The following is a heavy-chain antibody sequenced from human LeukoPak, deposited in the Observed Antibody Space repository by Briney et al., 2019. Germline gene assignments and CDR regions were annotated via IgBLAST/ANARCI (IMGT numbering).Heavy chain of an antibody. Sequence: GGSLRLSCAASGFTFNHYGMHWVRQAPGKGLEWVAFIRYDASDKYYADSVKGRFTISRDNSKNTLYLQMNSLRAEDTAVYYCAKAPVLLWFGELFGNRGAFDIWGQGTMVTVSS. CDR1: GFTFNHYG. CDR2: IRYDASDK. D-gene: IGHD3-10*01. J-gene: IGHJ3*02. V-gene: IGHV3-30*02. CDR3: AKAPVLLWFGELFGNRGAFDI.